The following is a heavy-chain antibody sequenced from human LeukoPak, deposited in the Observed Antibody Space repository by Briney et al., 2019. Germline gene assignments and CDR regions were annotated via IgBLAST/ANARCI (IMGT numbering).Heavy chain of an antibody. CDR2: IYSGTSFI. CDR1: GFTFTTYS. CDR3: ARGMGAVPRTFDI. V-gene: IGHV3-21*04. Sequence: PGGSLRLSCAASGFTFTTYSMNWVRQAPGKGLEWVSSIYSGTSFIYYADSVKGRFTISRDNAKNSLYLEMNSLRAEDTAVYYCARGMGAVPRTFDIWGQGTMVTVSS. J-gene: IGHJ3*02. D-gene: IGHD3-10*01.